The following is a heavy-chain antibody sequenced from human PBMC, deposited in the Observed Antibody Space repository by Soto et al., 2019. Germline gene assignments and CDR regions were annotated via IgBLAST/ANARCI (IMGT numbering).Heavy chain of an antibody. CDR2: IRGKAYGETT. V-gene: IGHV3-49*04. Sequence: PGGSLRLSCAASGFTFGDYAMSWVRQAPGKGLQWVSFIRGKAYGETTEYAASVKGRFIMSRDDSKGIAYLQMNSLKTEDTAVYYCTRDLYYDFWSGKRPYGMDVWGQGTTVTVSS. D-gene: IGHD3-3*01. CDR3: TRDLYYDFWSGKRPYGMDV. J-gene: IGHJ6*02. CDR1: GFTFGDYA.